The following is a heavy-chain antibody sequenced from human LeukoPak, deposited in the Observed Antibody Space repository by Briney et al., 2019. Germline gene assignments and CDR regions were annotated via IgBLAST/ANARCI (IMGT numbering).Heavy chain of an antibody. Sequence: SVKVSCMDSGFTFISSTIQWVRQARGQRREWMGWIVVGSGNTNYAQNFQERVTITRDMSTSTAYMELSSLRSEDTAVYYCAADLPGGAMFDPWGQGTLVTVSS. CDR2: IVVGSGNT. D-gene: IGHD3-16*01. V-gene: IGHV1-58*02. J-gene: IGHJ5*02. CDR3: AADLPGGAMFDP. CDR1: GFTFISST.